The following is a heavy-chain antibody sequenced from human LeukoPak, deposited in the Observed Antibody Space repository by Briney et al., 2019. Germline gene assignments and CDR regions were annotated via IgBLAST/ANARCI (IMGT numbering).Heavy chain of an antibody. CDR2: IHNTGNT. CDR3: ARGPTRDDVFDI. CDR1: GGSTTNTNYY. V-gene: IGHV4-39*07. Sequence: PSETLSLTCTASGGSTTNTNYYWAWIRQSPGKGLEWIGSIHNTGNTYNNPSLKSRVTISIDRSKNQFSVKLNSVTAADTAVYHCARGPTRDDVFDIWGQGTMVTVSS. J-gene: IGHJ3*02.